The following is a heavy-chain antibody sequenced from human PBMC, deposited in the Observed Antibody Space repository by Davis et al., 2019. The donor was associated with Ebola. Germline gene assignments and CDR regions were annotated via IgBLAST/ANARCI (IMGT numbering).Heavy chain of an antibody. CDR3: ARGATIAALGGFWFDP. D-gene: IGHD6-6*01. J-gene: IGHJ5*02. CDR2: MDPKSGNT. V-gene: IGHV1-8*01. CDR1: GDTFSNYD. Sequence: ASVKVSCKTSGDTFSNYDINWVRQATGQGLEWMGWMDPKSGNTGYVQKFQDRVTITRNPSISTVYMELSSLRSEDTAVYYCARGATIAALGGFWFDPWGQGTLVTVSS.